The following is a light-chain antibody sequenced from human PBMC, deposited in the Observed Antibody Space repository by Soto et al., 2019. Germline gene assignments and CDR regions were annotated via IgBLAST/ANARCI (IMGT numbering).Light chain of an antibody. J-gene: IGLJ1*01. Sequence: QSALTQPASVSASPGQSITISCTGTSSDVGGYNYVSWYQQHPGKAPKLMIYDVSDRPSGISNRFSASKSGNTASLTISGPQAEDEADYYCCSYRRSRTPWVFGTGTKLTV. CDR3: CSYRRSRTPWV. CDR2: DVS. CDR1: SSDVGGYNY. V-gene: IGLV2-14*03.